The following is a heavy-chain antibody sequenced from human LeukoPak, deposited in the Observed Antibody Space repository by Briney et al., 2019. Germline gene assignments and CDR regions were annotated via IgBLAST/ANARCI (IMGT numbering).Heavy chain of an antibody. V-gene: IGHV3-30*18. CDR1: GLTFSSYG. CDR2: ITYDGSNK. CDR3: AKGYCSGGSCYWKVLGLDY. J-gene: IGHJ4*02. D-gene: IGHD2-15*01. Sequence: GGSLRLSCAASGLTFSSYGMHWVRQAPGKGLEWVAVITYDGSNKYYADSVKGRFTISRDNSKNTLYLQMNSLRAEDTAVYYCAKGYCSGGSCYWKVLGLDYWGQGTLVTVSS.